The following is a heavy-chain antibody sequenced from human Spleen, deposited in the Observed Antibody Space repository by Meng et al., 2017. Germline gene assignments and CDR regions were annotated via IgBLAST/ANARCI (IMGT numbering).Heavy chain of an antibody. CDR1: EVTFSSYA. CDR3: ARDLDHGGNSY. D-gene: IGHD4-23*01. Sequence: QVQVLTVGAGCKNPGTDGKLSCEASEVTFSSYAISWVRQAPGQGLEWMGGIIPIFGTANYAQKFQGRVTITADKSTSTAYMELSSLRSEDTAVYYCARDLDHGGNSYWGQGTLVTVSS. J-gene: IGHJ4*02. CDR2: IIPIFGTA. V-gene: IGHV1-69*06.